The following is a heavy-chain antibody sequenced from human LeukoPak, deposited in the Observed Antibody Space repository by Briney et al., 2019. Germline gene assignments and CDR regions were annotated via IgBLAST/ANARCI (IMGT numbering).Heavy chain of an antibody. D-gene: IGHD5-24*01. CDR2: IYYSGST. CDR3: ASRRDEAWFDP. CDR1: GGSISSSNYY. V-gene: IGHV4-39*07. Sequence: SETLSLTCIVSGGSISSSNYYWGWIRQPPGKGLEWIGNIYYSGSTNYNPSLKSRVTISVDTSKNQFSLKLSSVTAADTAVYYCASRRDEAWFDPWGQGTLVTVSS. J-gene: IGHJ5*02.